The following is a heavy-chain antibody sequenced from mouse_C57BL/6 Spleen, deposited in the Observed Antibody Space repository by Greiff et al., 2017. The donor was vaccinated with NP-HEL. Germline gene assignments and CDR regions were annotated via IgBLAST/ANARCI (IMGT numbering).Heavy chain of an antibody. V-gene: IGHV5-4*01. CDR1: GFTFSSYA. CDR3: ARAGYYGSSYERNFDC. D-gene: IGHD1-1*01. CDR2: ISAGGSYT. Sequence: EVQLVESGGGLVKPGGSLKLSCAASGFTFSSYAMSWVRQTPEQRLEWVATISAGGSYTYYPDNVKGRFTLSRDNAKNNLYLQMSHLKSEDTAMYYCARAGYYGSSYERNFDCWGQGTTLTVSS. J-gene: IGHJ2*01.